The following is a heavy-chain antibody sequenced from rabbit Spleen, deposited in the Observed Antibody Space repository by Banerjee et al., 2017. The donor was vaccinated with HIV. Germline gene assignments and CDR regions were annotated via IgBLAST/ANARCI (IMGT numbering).Heavy chain of an antibody. J-gene: IGHJ6*01. CDR2: IDTVSSGFT. Sequence: QSLEEAGGDLVKPGASLTLTCTASGVSFSFNSYMCWVRPAPGKGLEWIACIDTVSSGFTYFASWAKGRFTISKTSSTTVTLQMTSLTPADTATYFCARDTGSSFSSYGMDLWGPGTLVTVS. V-gene: IGHV1S40*01. CDR3: ARDTGSSFSSYGMDL. CDR1: GVSFSFNSY. D-gene: IGHD8-1*01.